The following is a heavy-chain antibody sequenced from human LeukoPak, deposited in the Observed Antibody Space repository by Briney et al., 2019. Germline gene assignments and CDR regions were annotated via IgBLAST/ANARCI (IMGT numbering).Heavy chain of an antibody. J-gene: IGHJ5*02. CDR3: AREKLGGVAEP. CDR2: ISSSSSYI. Sequence: GGSLRLSCAASGFTFSTYSMNWVRQAPGKGLEWVSSISSSSSYIYYADSVKGRFTISRDSANNSLYLQMNSLRAEDTAVYYCAREKLGGVAEPWGQGTLVTVSS. D-gene: IGHD3-16*01. V-gene: IGHV3-21*01. CDR1: GFTFSTYS.